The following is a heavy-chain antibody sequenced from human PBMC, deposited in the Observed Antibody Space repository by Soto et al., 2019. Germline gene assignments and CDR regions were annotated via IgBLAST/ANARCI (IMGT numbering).Heavy chain of an antibody. D-gene: IGHD2-2*01. CDR2: IYYSGST. CDR1: GGSISRSNYY. Sequence: PSETMSLTCSVSGGSISRSNYYWGWIRQPPGKGLEWIGSIYYSGSTYYNPSLKSRVTISVDTSKNQFSLKLSSVTAADTAMYYCARTCSSTSCYEWVFDYWGQGTLVTVPS. CDR3: ARTCSSTSCYEWVFDY. V-gene: IGHV4-39*01. J-gene: IGHJ4*02.